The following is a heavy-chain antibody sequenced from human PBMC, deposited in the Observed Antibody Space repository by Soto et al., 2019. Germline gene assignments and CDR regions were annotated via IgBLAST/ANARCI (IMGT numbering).Heavy chain of an antibody. D-gene: IGHD3-22*01. V-gene: IGHV1-3*01. J-gene: IGHJ5*02. CDR1: GYTFTSYA. CDR2: INAGNGNT. CDR3: ARRVTYYYYSSGYDWFDP. Sequence: ASVKVSCKASGYTFTSYAMHWVRQAPGQRLEWMGWINAGNGNTKYSQKFQGRVTITRDTSASTAYMELSSLRSEDTAVYYCARRVTYYYYSSGYDWFDPWGQGTLVTVSA.